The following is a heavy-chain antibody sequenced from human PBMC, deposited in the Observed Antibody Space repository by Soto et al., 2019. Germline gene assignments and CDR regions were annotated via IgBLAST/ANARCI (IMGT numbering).Heavy chain of an antibody. CDR3: ARDLSGLLAHSYGYGGFDY. D-gene: IGHD5-18*01. Sequence: QVQLVESGGGVVQPGRSLRLSCAASGFTFSSYGMHVVRQAPGKGLEWVAVIWYDGSNKYYADSVKCRFTISRDNSKNTLYLQMNSLRAEDTAVYYCARDLSGLLAHSYGYGGFDYWGQGTLVTVSS. CDR2: IWYDGSNK. V-gene: IGHV3-33*01. J-gene: IGHJ4*02. CDR1: GFTFSSYG.